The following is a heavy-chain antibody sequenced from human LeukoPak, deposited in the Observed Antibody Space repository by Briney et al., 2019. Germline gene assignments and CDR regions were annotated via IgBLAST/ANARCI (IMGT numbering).Heavy chain of an antibody. CDR3: ARGDGGSLYYFDY. J-gene: IGHJ4*02. CDR2: IYYSGST. V-gene: IGHV4-59*12. CDR1: GGSISSYY. D-gene: IGHD1-26*01. Sequence: SETLSLTCSVSGGSISSYYWSWIRQPPGKGLEWIGYIYYSGSTNYNPSLKSRLTISVDTSKNRFSLKLTSVTAADTAVYYCARGDGGSLYYFDYWGQGTLVTVSS.